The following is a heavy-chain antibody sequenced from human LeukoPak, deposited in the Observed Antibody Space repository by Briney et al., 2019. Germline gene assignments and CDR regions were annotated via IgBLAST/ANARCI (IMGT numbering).Heavy chain of an antibody. Sequence: ASVKVPCKVSGYTLTELSMHWVRQAPGRGLEWMGGFDPEDGETIYAQKFQGRVTMTEDTSTDTAYMELSSLRSEDTAVYYCATVDRSAVAGTFDYWGQGTLVTVSS. V-gene: IGHV1-24*01. D-gene: IGHD6-19*01. CDR3: ATVDRSAVAGTFDY. CDR1: GYTLTELS. J-gene: IGHJ4*02. CDR2: FDPEDGET.